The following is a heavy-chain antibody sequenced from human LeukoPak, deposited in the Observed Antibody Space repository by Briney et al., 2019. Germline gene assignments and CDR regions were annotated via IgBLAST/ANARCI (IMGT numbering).Heavy chain of an antibody. CDR3: ARRTVAVALGFDY. Sequence: ESPSVTSTVPGGSLSRYTTCWIPQTPRERRWRGGHIYFSGSTNYNPSLKSRVTISVDTSKKQFSLKLSSVIAADTAVYYCARRTVAVALGFDYWGQGTLVTVSS. V-gene: IGHV4-59*08. D-gene: IGHD6-19*01. J-gene: IGHJ4*02. CDR1: GGSLSRYT. CDR2: IYFSGST.